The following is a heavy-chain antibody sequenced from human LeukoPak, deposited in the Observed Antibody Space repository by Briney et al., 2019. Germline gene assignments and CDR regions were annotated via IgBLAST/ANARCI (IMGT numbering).Heavy chain of an antibody. J-gene: IGHJ5*02. V-gene: IGHV4-61*05. CDR2: IYYSGST. CDR3: ARLGGNYNNWFDP. D-gene: IGHD1-26*01. CDR1: DDSIYTSTYY. Sequence: SETLSLTCTVSDDSIYTSTYYWSWIRQPPGKGLEWIGYIYYSGSTNYNPSLKSRVTISVDTSKNQFSLKLSSVTAADTAVYYCARLGGNYNNWFDPWGQGTLVTVSS.